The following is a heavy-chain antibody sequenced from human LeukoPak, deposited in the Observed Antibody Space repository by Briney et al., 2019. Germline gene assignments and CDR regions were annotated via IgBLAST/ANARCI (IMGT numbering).Heavy chain of an antibody. J-gene: IGHJ6*03. CDR1: GYTFTSYD. D-gene: IGHD3-10*01. CDR3: AREGYYGSGSYSVYYYYMDV. Sequence: ASVKVSCKASGYTFTSYDINWVRQATGQGLEWMGWMNPNSGNTGYAQKFQGRVTMTRNTSISTAYMELSSLRSEDTAVYHCAREGYYGSGSYSVYYYYMDVWGKGTTVTISS. CDR2: MNPNSGNT. V-gene: IGHV1-8*01.